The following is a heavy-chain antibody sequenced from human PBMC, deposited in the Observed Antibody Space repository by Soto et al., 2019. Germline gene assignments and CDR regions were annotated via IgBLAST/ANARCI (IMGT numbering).Heavy chain of an antibody. V-gene: IGHV1-8*01. Sequence: QVQLVQSGAEVRRPGASVKVSCKASGYSFTSLHFNWVRQATGQGLEWIGWMNPHSGETGYAQRFQGRVTMTRDISLSTAYMELRSLTSHDTAVYFCARGSPGPVDHWGQGPLVTVSS. D-gene: IGHD3-10*01. CDR1: GYSFTSLH. J-gene: IGHJ4*02. CDR2: MNPHSGET. CDR3: ARGSPGPVDH.